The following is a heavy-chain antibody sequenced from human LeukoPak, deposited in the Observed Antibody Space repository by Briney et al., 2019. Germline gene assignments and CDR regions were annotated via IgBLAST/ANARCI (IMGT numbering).Heavy chain of an antibody. CDR1: GGSISSYY. V-gene: IGHV4-59*01. CDR3: ARDNGKSSRYYFDY. Sequence: TSETLSLTCTVSGGSISSYYRSWIRQPPGKGLEWIGYIYYSGSTNYNPSLKSRVTISVDTSKNQFSLKLSSVTAADTAVYYCARDNGKSSRYYFDYWGQGTLVTVSS. CDR2: IYYSGST. D-gene: IGHD2-8*01. J-gene: IGHJ4*02.